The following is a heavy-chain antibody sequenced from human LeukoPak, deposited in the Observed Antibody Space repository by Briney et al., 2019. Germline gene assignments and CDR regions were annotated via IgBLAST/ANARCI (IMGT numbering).Heavy chain of an antibody. CDR3: ARGGGYCSSTSCSRHYYFDY. CDR1: GGSFSGYY. J-gene: IGHJ4*02. CDR2: INHSGST. Sequence: PSETLSLTCAVYGGSFSGYYWSWIRQPPGKGLEWIGEINHSGSTNYNPSLKSRVTISVDTSKNQFSLKLSSVTAADTAVYYCARGGGYCSSTSCSRHYYFDYWGQGTLVTVSS. D-gene: IGHD2-2*01. V-gene: IGHV4-34*01.